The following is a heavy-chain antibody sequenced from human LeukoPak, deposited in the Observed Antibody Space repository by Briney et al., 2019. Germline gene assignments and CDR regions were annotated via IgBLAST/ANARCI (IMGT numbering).Heavy chain of an antibody. D-gene: IGHD1-1*01. J-gene: IGHJ3*02. V-gene: IGHV3-11*03. CDR1: GFTFSDYY. CDR3: ARSTLAPNAFDI. CDR2: ISDTSTYT. Sequence: VGSLRLSCAASGFTFSDYYMSWIRQAPGKGLEWLSYISDTSTYTHYADSVKGRFTISRDNAKNSLYLQMSSLRAEDTAVYYCARSTLAPNAFDIWGQGTMVTVSS.